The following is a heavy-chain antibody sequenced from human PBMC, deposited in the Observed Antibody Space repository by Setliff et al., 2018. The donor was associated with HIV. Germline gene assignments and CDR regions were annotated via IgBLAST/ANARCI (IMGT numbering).Heavy chain of an antibody. CDR3: ASTTYYYDSSGYNSWPLFDY. CDR1: GGSISSGNW. CDR2: IYHSGIT. D-gene: IGHD3-22*01. J-gene: IGHJ4*02. Sequence: PSETLSLTCAVSGGSISSGNWWSWVRQPPGKRLEWTGEIYHSGITNYNPSLKSRVTISVDKSKNQFSLKLSSVTAADTAVYYCASTTYYYDSSGYNSWPLFDYWGQGTLVTVSS. V-gene: IGHV4-4*02.